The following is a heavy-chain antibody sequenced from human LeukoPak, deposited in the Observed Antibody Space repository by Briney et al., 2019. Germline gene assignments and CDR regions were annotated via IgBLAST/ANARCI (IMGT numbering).Heavy chain of an antibody. D-gene: IGHD3-3*01. J-gene: IGHJ4*02. V-gene: IGHV1-69*13. CDR1: GGTFSSYA. Sequence: GASVKVSCKASGGTFSSYAISWVRQAPGQGLGWMGGIIPIFGTANYAQKFQGRVTITADESTSTAYMELSSLRSEDTAVYYCATHYYDFWSGYGYWGQGTLVTVSS. CDR3: ATHYYDFWSGYGY. CDR2: IIPIFGTA.